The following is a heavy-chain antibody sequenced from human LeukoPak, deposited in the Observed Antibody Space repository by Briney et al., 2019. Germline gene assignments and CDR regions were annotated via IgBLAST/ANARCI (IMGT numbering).Heavy chain of an antibody. CDR3: ASGDDSSGYNFFTRGYYGMDV. V-gene: IGHV1-69*04. J-gene: IGHJ6*02. CDR1: GYTFTSYG. Sequence: ASVKVSCKASGYTFTSYGISWVRQAPGQGLEWMGRIIPILGIANYAQKFQGRVTITADKSTSTAYMELSSLRSEDTAVYYCASGDDSSGYNFFTRGYYGMDVWGQGTTVTVSS. CDR2: IIPILGIA. D-gene: IGHD3-22*01.